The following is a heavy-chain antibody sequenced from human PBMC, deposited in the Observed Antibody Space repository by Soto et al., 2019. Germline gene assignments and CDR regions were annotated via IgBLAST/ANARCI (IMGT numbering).Heavy chain of an antibody. CDR2: IWYDGSNK. Sequence: QVQLVESGGGVVQPGRSLRLSCAASGFTFSSYGMHWVRQAPGKGLEWVAVIWYDGSNKYYADSVKGRFTISRDNSKNTLYLQMNSLRAEDTAVYYCARDELVVITTWDYYYGMDVWGQGTTVTVSS. CDR3: ARDELVVITTWDYYYGMDV. D-gene: IGHD3-22*01. V-gene: IGHV3-33*01. J-gene: IGHJ6*02. CDR1: GFTFSSYG.